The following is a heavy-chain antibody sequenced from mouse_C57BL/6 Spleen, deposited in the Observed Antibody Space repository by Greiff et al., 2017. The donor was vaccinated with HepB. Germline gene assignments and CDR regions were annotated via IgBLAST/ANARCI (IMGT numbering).Heavy chain of an antibody. D-gene: IGHD2-5*01. CDR2: ISSGSSTI. CDR1: GFTFSDYG. J-gene: IGHJ4*01. Sequence: EVKLVDSGGGLVKPGGSLKLSCAASGFTFSDYGMHWVRQAPEKGLEWVAYISSGSSTIYYADTVKGRFTISRDNAKNTLFLQMTSLRSEDTAMYYCARDSNYYAMDYWGQGTSVTVSS. V-gene: IGHV5-17*01. CDR3: ARDSNYYAMDY.